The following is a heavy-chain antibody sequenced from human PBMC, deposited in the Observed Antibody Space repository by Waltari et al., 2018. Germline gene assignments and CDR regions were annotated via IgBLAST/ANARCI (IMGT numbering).Heavy chain of an antibody. CDR1: GHTFTSYY. D-gene: IGHD6-19*01. CDR3: AIYSSRWYP. CDR2: INPRGGTT. V-gene: IGHV1-46*01. Sequence: QVQLVQSGAEVKKPGASVKVSCKASGHTFTSYYVHWVRQAPGQGLEWMVLINPRGGTTTYAQQFQGRVTMTGDTSTSRVYMELSSLRSEDTAVYYCAIYSSRWYPWGQGTLVTVSS. J-gene: IGHJ5*02.